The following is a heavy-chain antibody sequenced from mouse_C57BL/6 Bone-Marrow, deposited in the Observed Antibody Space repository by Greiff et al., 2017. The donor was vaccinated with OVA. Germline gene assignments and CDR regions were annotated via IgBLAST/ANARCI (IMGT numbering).Heavy chain of an antibody. V-gene: IGHV1-55*01. D-gene: IGHD4-1*01. CDR2: IYPGSGST. CDR3: AGTWFAY. CDR1: GYTFTSYW. Sequence: VQLQQPGAELVKPGASVKMSCTASGYTFTSYWITWVKQRPGQGLEWIGDIYPGSGSTNYNEKFKSKATLTVDTSSSTAYMQLSGLTSEDSAVYYCAGTWFAYWGQGTLVTVSA. J-gene: IGHJ3*01.